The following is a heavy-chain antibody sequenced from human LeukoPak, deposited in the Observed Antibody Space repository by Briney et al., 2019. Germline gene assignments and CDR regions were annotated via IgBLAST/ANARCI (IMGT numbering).Heavy chain of an antibody. Sequence: SETLSLTCTVSGGSISSYYWSWIRQPPGKGLEWIGYIYYSGSTSYNPSLKSRVTISVDTSKNQFSLKLSSVTAADTAVYYCARGSGIVVVPAAGWFDPWGQGTLVTVSS. V-gene: IGHV4-59*01. CDR2: IYYSGST. CDR3: ARGSGIVVVPAAGWFDP. D-gene: IGHD2-2*01. CDR1: GGSISSYY. J-gene: IGHJ5*02.